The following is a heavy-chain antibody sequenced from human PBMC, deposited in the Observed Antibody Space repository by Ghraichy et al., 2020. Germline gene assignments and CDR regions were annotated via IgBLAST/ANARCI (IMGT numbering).Heavy chain of an antibody. V-gene: IGHV4-59*01. J-gene: IGHJ6*02. D-gene: IGHD2-2*01. CDR1: GGSISSYY. CDR3: ARAGGQLEYYYYYGMDV. Sequence: SETLSLTCTVSGGSISSYYWSWIRQPRGKGLEWIGYIYYSGSTNYNPSLKSRVTISVDTSKNQFSLKLSSVTAADTAVYYCARAGGQLEYYYYYGMDVWGQGATVTVSS. CDR2: IYYSGST.